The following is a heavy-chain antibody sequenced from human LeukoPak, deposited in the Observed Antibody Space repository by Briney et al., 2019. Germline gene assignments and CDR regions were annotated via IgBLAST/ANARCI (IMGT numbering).Heavy chain of an antibody. Sequence: ASVKVSCKASGYTFTGYYMHWVRQAPGQGLEWMGRINPNSGGTNYAQKFQGRVTMTRDTSISTAYMELSRLRSDDTAVYYCARYYDSSGYYYNGGGTDYWGQETLVTVSS. CDR2: INPNSGGT. V-gene: IGHV1-2*06. D-gene: IGHD3-22*01. CDR1: GYTFTGYY. CDR3: ARYYDSSGYYYNGGGTDY. J-gene: IGHJ4*02.